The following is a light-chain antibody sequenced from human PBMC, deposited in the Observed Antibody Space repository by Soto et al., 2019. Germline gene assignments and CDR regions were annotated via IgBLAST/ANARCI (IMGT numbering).Light chain of an antibody. J-gene: IGKJ1*01. V-gene: IGKV1-5*03. CDR2: KAS. CDR1: QTISSW. Sequence: DIQMTQSPSTLSGSVGDRVTITCRASQTISSWLAWYQQKPGKAPKLLIYKASTLKSGVPSRFSGSGSGTEFTLTISCLQPDDFATSYCQHYNSYSEAFGQGTKVDIK. CDR3: QHYNSYSEA.